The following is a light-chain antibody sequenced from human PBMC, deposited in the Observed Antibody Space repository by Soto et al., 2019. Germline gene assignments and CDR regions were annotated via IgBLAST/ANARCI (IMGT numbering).Light chain of an antibody. J-gene: IGLJ1*01. CDR2: EVT. Sequence: QSVLTQPASVSGSPGQSITISCTGTSSDVGSYNLVTWYQQHPGKAPKLMIHEVTKRPSGISNRFSGSKSGNTASLTISGLQAEDEGDYYCNSYTSSTTYVFGSGTKVTVL. CDR1: SSDVGSYNL. CDR3: NSYTSSTTYV. V-gene: IGLV2-14*02.